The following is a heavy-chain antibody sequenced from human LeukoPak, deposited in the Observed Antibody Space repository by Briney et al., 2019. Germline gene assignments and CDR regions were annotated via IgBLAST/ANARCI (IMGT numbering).Heavy chain of an antibody. D-gene: IGHD6-13*01. CDR3: TTEWYSSSWYAPY. V-gene: IGHV3-15*01. J-gene: IGHJ4*02. Sequence: GGSLRLSCAASGFTFSNAWMSWVRQAPGKGLEWVGRIKSKTDGGTTDYAAPVKGRFTISRDDSKNTLYLQMNSLKTEDTAVYYCTTEWYSSSWYAPYWGQGTLVAVSS. CDR1: GFTFSNAW. CDR2: IKSKTDGGTT.